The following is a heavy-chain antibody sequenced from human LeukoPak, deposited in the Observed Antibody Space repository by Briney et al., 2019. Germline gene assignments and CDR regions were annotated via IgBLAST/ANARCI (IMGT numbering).Heavy chain of an antibody. V-gene: IGHV3-74*01. J-gene: IGHJ5*02. Sequence: GGSLRLSCAASGFTFSSYWMHWVRHAPGKGLVWVSRINSDGSSTSYADSVKGRFTISRDNAKNTLYLQMNSLRAEDTAVYYCARDRGYCSGGSCYLPTNWFDPWGQGTLVTVSS. CDR3: ARDRGYCSGGSCYLPTNWFDP. CDR1: GFTFSSYW. CDR2: INSDGSST. D-gene: IGHD2-15*01.